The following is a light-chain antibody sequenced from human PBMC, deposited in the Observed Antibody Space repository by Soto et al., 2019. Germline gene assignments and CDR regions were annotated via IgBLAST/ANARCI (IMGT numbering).Light chain of an antibody. CDR3: QQYGSSGT. Sequence: EVVMTQSPDTLSVSPGETVTLSCRASQSVSNNYLAWYQQKPGQAPRLLIYGASNRATGIPDRFSGSGSGTDFTLTISRLEPEDSAVYYCQQYGSSGTFGQGTKVDIK. CDR1: QSVSNNY. J-gene: IGKJ1*01. V-gene: IGKV3-20*01. CDR2: GAS.